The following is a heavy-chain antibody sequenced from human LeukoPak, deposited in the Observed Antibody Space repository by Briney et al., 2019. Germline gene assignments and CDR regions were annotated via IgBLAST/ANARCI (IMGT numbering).Heavy chain of an antibody. J-gene: IGHJ4*02. Sequence: SVKVSCKASGGTFSSYAISWVRQAPGQRLEWMGGIIPIFGTANYAQKFQGRVTITADESTSTAYMELSSLRSEDTAVYYCARDQGPGADYGGNSGYIYWGQGTLVTVSS. CDR3: ARDQGPGADYGGNSGYIY. CDR2: IIPIFGTA. CDR1: GGTFSSYA. V-gene: IGHV1-69*13. D-gene: IGHD4-23*01.